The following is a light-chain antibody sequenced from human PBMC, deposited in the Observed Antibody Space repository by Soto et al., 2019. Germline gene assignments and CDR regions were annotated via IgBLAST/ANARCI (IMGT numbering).Light chain of an antibody. CDR1: QGIGDT. V-gene: IGKV3-15*01. CDR3: QPYNNWPLT. J-gene: IGKJ4*01. Sequence: EFVMRQSPATLSVSPGEGATVSCRASQGIGDTLAWYQHKPGQTPRLLIYDTSTRATGVPTRFSGSRSGAEFTLTINSLQSEHFAVYYCQPYNNWPLTFGGGTKVDIK. CDR2: DTS.